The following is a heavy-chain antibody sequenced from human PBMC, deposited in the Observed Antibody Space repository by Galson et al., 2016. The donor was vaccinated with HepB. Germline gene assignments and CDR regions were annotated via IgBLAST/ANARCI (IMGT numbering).Heavy chain of an antibody. D-gene: IGHD2-2*01. V-gene: IGHV1-18*01. CDR2: ISAYNGKT. CDR3: ARGIAVEPSANWFDP. Sequence: SVKVSCKASGYTFTNYGISWIRQAPGQGPEWMGWISAYNGKTDYAEKVQGRVTITRDTSASTAYTELTSLTSEDTAVYYCARGIAVEPSANWFDPWGQGSLVTVSS. CDR1: GYTFTNYG. J-gene: IGHJ5*02.